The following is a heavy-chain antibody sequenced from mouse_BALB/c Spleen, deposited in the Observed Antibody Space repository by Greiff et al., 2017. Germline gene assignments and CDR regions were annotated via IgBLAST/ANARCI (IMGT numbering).Heavy chain of an antibody. CDR3: TRAANYYGSSYEAMDY. CDR2: IYPGNSDT. Sequence: EVKVVESGTVLARPGASVKMSCKASGYSFTSYWMHWVKQRPGQGLEWIGAIYPGNSDTSYNQKFKGKAKLTAVTSASTAYMELSSLTNEDSAVYYCTRAANYYGSSYEAMDYWGQGTSVTVSS. V-gene: IGHV1-5*01. J-gene: IGHJ4*01. CDR1: GYSFTSYW. D-gene: IGHD1-1*01.